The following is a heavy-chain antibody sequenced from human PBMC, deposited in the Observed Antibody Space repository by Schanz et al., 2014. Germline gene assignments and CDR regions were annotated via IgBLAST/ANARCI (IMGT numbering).Heavy chain of an antibody. V-gene: IGHV3-48*02. CDR1: GFTFSNYG. CDR3: AKVATAATYIDS. CDR2: ISSSSGTI. J-gene: IGHJ4*02. Sequence: VQLVESGGDLVKPGGSLRLSCEASGFTFSNYGMNWVRQAPEKGLEWVSYISSSSGTIYYADSVKGRFTISRDNAKNSLFLQMNRLSDEDTAVYYCAKVATAATYIDSWGQGTLDNVYS. D-gene: IGHD2-15*01.